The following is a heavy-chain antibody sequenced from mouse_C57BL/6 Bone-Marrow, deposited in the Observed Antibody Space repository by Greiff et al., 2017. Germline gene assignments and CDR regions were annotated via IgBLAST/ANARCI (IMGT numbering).Heavy chain of an antibody. Sequence: EVQRVESGGGLVKPGGSLKLSCAASGFTFSDYGMHWVRQAPEKGLEWVAYISSGSSPIYYADPVKGRFTLSRDNGKNTLFLQMTSLGSEDTAMYYCARGRSLDYWGQGTTLTVSA. J-gene: IGHJ2*01. V-gene: IGHV5-17*01. CDR1: GFTFSDYG. CDR3: ARGRSLDY. CDR2: ISSGSSPI.